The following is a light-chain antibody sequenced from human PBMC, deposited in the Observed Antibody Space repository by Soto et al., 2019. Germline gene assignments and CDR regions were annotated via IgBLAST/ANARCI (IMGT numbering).Light chain of an antibody. CDR2: GAS. CDR3: QQYNNWPRT. CDR1: QSVSSN. J-gene: IGKJ1*01. V-gene: IGKV3D-15*01. Sequence: EIVMTQSPATLSVSPGERATPSCRASQSVSSNLAWYQQKPGQAPRLLIYGASTRATGIPDTFSGGGSATEFTLTISSLQSEDFVVYYCQQYNNWPRTFGQGTKVDIK.